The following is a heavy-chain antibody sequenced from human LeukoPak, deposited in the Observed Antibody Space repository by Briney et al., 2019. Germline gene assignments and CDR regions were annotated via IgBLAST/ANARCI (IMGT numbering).Heavy chain of an antibody. V-gene: IGHV4-59*08. CDR2: IYYSGST. CDR1: GGSISSYY. CDR3: ARLDYYDSSVPFFDY. D-gene: IGHD3-22*01. J-gene: IGHJ4*02. Sequence: PSETLSLTCTVSGGSISSYYWSWIRQPPGKGLERIGYIYYSGSTNYNPSLKSRVTISVDTSKNQFSLKLSSVTAADTAVYYCARLDYYDSSVPFFDYWGQGTLVTVSS.